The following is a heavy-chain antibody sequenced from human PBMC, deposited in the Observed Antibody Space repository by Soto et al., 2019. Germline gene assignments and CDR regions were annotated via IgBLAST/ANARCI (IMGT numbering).Heavy chain of an antibody. D-gene: IGHD5-12*01. CDR3: ARIRGEWLRSIPVHDLDY. CDR1: GYTFTSYG. J-gene: IGHJ4*02. Sequence: ASEKVSCKASGYTFTSYGISRVRKATGQGLEWMGWISAYNGNTNYAQKLQGRVTLTTDTSTSTAYMEPRSLRSDDTAVYYCARIRGEWLRSIPVHDLDYWGQGSLVTVSS. CDR2: ISAYNGNT. V-gene: IGHV1-18*01.